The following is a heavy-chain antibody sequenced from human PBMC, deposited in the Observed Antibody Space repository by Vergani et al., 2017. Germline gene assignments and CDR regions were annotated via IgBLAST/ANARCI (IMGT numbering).Heavy chain of an antibody. Sequence: QVQVVPSGAEVKKSGASVQVSCKTSGYTFSYYYMHWVRPAPGQGLELMGIINPSGGHTNYAQKFQGRVTMTRDSSTSTVYMELSSLRSEDTAIYSCARGDYGILTGYRYWGQGTLVTVSA. CDR3: ARGDYGILTGYRY. CDR2: INPSGGHT. D-gene: IGHD3-9*01. V-gene: IGHV1-46*03. J-gene: IGHJ4*02. CDR1: GYTFSYYY.